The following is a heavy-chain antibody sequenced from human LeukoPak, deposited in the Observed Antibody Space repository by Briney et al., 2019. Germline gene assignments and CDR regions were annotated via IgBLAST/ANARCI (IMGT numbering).Heavy chain of an antibody. D-gene: IGHD3-3*01. CDR1: GYTFTSSE. J-gene: IGHJ6*03. V-gene: IGHV1-8*03. CDR2: MNPNSGNT. Sequence: ASVKVSCKASGYTFTSSEIHWVRQAPGQGLEWMGWMNPNSGNTGYAQKFQGRVTITRNTSISTAYMELSSLRSEDTAVYYCARGSREDFWSGYYESANYYYYYMDVWGKGTTVTVSS. CDR3: ARGSREDFWSGYYESANYYYYYMDV.